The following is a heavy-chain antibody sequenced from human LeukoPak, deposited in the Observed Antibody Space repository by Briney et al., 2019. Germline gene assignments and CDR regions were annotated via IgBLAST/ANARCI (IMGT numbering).Heavy chain of an antibody. CDR2: IYYSGST. Sequence: SQTLSLTCTVSGGSISSGGYYWGWIRQHPGKGLEWIGYIYYSGSTYYNPSLKSRVTISVDTSKNQFSLKLSAVTAADTAVYYCARCRSPPGITMIDYWGQGTMVTVSS. V-gene: IGHV4-31*03. CDR1: GGSISSGGYY. D-gene: IGHD3-22*01. J-gene: IGHJ4*02. CDR3: ARCRSPPGITMIDY.